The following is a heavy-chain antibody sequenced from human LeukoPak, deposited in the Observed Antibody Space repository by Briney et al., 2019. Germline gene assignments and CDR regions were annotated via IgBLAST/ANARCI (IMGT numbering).Heavy chain of an antibody. CDR1: GFTFSSYW. CDR2: ISTDGSST. CDR3: AGHHQAYSRTY. J-gene: IGHJ4*02. D-gene: IGHD6-13*01. V-gene: IGHV3-74*01. Sequence: GGSLRLSCAASGFTFSSYWMHWVRQAPGKGLVWVSRISTDGSSTTYADSVKGRFTISRDNAKDTLYLQMNSQRAEDTAVYYCAGHHQAYSRTYWGQGTLVTVSS.